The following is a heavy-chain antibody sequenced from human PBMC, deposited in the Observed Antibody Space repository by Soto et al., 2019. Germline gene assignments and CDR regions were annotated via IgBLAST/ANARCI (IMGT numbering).Heavy chain of an antibody. CDR1: GFTFSSYV. V-gene: IGHV3-23*01. J-gene: IGHJ4*02. D-gene: IGHD1-1*01. CDR2: LSGSGDNT. CDR3: XXXXXXXXXXPGTFDY. Sequence: EVQLLESGGGLVQPGGSLRLSCAASGFTFSSYVMSWVRQAPGKGLEWVSALSGSGDNTYYADSVRGRLTISRDNSKXXXXXXXXXXXXXXXXXXXXXXXXXXXXXXPGTFDYWGQGTLVSVSS.